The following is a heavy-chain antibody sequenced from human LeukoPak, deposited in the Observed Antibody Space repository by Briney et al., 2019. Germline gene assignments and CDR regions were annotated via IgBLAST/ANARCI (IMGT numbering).Heavy chain of an antibody. D-gene: IGHD6-13*01. Sequence: GGSLRLSCAASGFTFSSYAMSWVRQTPGKGLEWVSLISWDGGSTYYADSVKGRFTISRDNSKNSLYLQMNSLRAEDTAFYYCAKDMNQYSSSWKADYWGQGTLVTVSS. V-gene: IGHV3-43D*03. J-gene: IGHJ4*02. CDR1: GFTFSSYA. CDR2: ISWDGGST. CDR3: AKDMNQYSSSWKADY.